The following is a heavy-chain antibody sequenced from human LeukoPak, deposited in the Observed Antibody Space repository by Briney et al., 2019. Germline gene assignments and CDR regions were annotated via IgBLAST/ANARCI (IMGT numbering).Heavy chain of an antibody. V-gene: IGHV1-2*02. J-gene: IGHJ3*02. Sequence: APVKVSCKASGGTFSSYAISWVRQAPGQGLEWMGWINPNSGGTNYAQKFQGRVTMTRDTSISTAYVELSRLRSDDTAVYYCARDGFGTGDDAFDIWGQGTMVTVSS. CDR2: INPNSGGT. CDR1: GGTFSSYA. D-gene: IGHD3/OR15-3a*01. CDR3: ARDGFGTGDDAFDI.